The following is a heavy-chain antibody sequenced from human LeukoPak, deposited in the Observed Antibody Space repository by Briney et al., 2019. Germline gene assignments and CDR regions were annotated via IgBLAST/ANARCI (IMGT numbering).Heavy chain of an antibody. J-gene: IGHJ4*02. D-gene: IGHD3-9*01. CDR2: ISAYNGNT. Sequence: EASVKVSCKASGYTFTSYGISWVRQAPGQGLEWMGWISAYNGNTNYAQKLQGRVTMTTDTSTSTAYMELRSLRSDDTAVYYCARLAYDISTGYLYYFDYWGQGTLVTVSS. CDR3: ARLAYDISTGYLYYFDY. V-gene: IGHV1-18*01. CDR1: GYTFTSYG.